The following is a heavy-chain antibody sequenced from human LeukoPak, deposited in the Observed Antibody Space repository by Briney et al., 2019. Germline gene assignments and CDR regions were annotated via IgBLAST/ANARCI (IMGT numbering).Heavy chain of an antibody. Sequence: GASVKVSCKASGYTFTSYGINWVRQAPGQGREGMGWISAYNGNTNYAQKLQGRVTMTTGTSTSTAYMELRSLRSDDTAVYYCARDVGYRNWFDPWGQGTLVTVSS. D-gene: IGHD5-24*01. CDR1: GYTFTSYG. J-gene: IGHJ5*02. CDR3: ARDVGYRNWFDP. V-gene: IGHV1-18*01. CDR2: ISAYNGNT.